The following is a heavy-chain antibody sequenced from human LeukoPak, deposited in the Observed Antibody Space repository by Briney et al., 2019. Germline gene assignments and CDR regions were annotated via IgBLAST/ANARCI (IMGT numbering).Heavy chain of an antibody. CDR2: IYISGSS. CDR1: GGSINSGSYS. D-gene: IGHD3-22*01. V-gene: IGHV4-61*02. J-gene: IGHJ3*02. CDR3: ARADRSGYFGNVVAFDI. Sequence: SETLSLTCTVSGGSINSGSYSWTWLRQPAGKGLEWIGRIYISGSSNYTPSLKSRVTISVDTSKNQFSLKLSSVTAADTAVYYCARADRSGYFGNVVAFDIWGLGTMVTVSS.